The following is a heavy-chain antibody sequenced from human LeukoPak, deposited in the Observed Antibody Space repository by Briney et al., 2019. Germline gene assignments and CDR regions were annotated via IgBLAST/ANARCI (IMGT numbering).Heavy chain of an antibody. CDR2: ISSSSSNI. J-gene: IGHJ4*02. Sequence: GGSLRPSSAASGFDIRTYSINWVRRAPGQRLECCTYISSSSSNIYHADSVKGRFTISRDNAKNSLHLQMNSLRAEDTAVYYCARVGRSGWTVDYWGQGTLVTVSS. D-gene: IGHD6-19*01. CDR3: ARVGRSGWTVDY. CDR1: GFDIRTYS. V-gene: IGHV3-48*04.